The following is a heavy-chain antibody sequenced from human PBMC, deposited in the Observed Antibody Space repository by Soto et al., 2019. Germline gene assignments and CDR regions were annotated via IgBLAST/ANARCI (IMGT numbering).Heavy chain of an antibody. CDR3: ARDPQINSDTSGYVGS. CDR2: SSGSGGST. CDR1: GFTFSSYA. V-gene: IGHV3-23*01. D-gene: IGHD3-22*01. J-gene: IGHJ5*02. Sequence: GGSLRLSCAASGFTFSSYAMSWVRQAPGKGLEWVSASSGSGGSTYYADSVKGRFTISRDNSKNTLFLQMSSLRAEDTAVYYCARDPQINSDTSGYVGSWGPGTLVTVSS.